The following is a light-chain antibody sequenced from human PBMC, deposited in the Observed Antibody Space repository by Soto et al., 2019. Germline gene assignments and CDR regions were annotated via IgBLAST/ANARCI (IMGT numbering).Light chain of an antibody. J-gene: IGLJ2*01. CDR2: VVN. Sequence: QSVLTQPPSASGSPGQSVTISCTGTSSDVGGYNYVSWYQQHPGKAPKLMIYVVNERPSGVPDRFSGSKSGNTASLTVSGLQAEDEADYYCSSHAGSNHVVFGGGTKLTVL. CDR1: SSDVGGYNY. V-gene: IGLV2-8*01. CDR3: SSHAGSNHVV.